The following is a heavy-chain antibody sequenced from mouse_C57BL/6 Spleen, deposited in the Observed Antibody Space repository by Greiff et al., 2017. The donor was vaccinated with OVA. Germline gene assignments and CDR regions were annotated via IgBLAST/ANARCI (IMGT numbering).Heavy chain of an antibody. D-gene: IGHD1-1*01. V-gene: IGHV4-1*01. CDR3: ARVPPYYGSSFAMDY. Sequence: EVKLLQSGGGLVQPGGSLKLSCAASGIDFSRYWMSWVRRAPGKGLEWIGEINPDSSTINYAPSLKDKFIISRDNAKNTLYLQMSKVRSDDTALYYCARVPPYYGSSFAMDYWGQGTSVTVSS. CDR2: INPDSSTI. J-gene: IGHJ4*01. CDR1: GIDFSRYW.